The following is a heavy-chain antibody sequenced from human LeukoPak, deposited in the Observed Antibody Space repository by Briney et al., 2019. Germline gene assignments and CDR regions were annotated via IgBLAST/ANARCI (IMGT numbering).Heavy chain of an antibody. D-gene: IGHD5-12*01. Sequence: PGGSLRLSCAASGFTFSSYAMSWVRQAPGKGLEWVSAISGSGGSTYYADSVKGRFTISRDNSKNTLYLQMNSLRAEDTAVYYCANFVTRELTIRGYSGYGTGYYFDYWGQGTLVTVSS. V-gene: IGHV3-23*01. CDR3: ANFVTRELTIRGYSGYGTGYYFDY. J-gene: IGHJ4*02. CDR2: ISGSGGST. CDR1: GFTFSSYA.